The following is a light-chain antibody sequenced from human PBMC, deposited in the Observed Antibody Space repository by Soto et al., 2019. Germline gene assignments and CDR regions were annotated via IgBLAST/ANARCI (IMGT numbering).Light chain of an antibody. CDR2: GAS. J-gene: IGKJ4*01. Sequence: EIVLTQSPGTLSLSPGERATLSCRASQSVTSNSLAWFQQKPGQAPRLLIFGASTRAAGIPARFSGSGSGTEFTLTISSLQSEDFAVYYCQQYSNWPLTFGGGTKVDNK. V-gene: IGKV3-15*01. CDR1: QSVTSN. CDR3: QQYSNWPLT.